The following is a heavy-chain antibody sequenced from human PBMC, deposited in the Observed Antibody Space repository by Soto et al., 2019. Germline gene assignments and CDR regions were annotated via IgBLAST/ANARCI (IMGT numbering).Heavy chain of an antibody. CDR1: GVSISSSSYY. V-gene: IGHV4-39*01. D-gene: IGHD6-25*01. CDR3: ASCKRRLPSYGMDV. J-gene: IGHJ6*02. Sequence: SETLSLTCTVSGVSISSSSYYWGWLRQAPGKGLEWFGSIYCSWSTYANPSHKRRVTISVDTTKKQFLLMLSSVTADATAVYFCASCKRRLPSYGMDVWGQGTKVTVSS. CDR2: IYCSWST.